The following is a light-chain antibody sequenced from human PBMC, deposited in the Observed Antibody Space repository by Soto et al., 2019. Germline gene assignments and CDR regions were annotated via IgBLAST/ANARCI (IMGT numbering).Light chain of an antibody. Sequence: DLQMTQSPSSLSASVGDRVTITCRASQSISSYLNWYQQKPGKAPKLLIYAASSLQSGVPSRFSGSGSGTDFTLTISSLQPEDFATYYCQQSYSTPRFTFGPGNKVDI. CDR2: AAS. J-gene: IGKJ3*01. V-gene: IGKV1-39*01. CDR3: QQSYSTPRFT. CDR1: QSISSY.